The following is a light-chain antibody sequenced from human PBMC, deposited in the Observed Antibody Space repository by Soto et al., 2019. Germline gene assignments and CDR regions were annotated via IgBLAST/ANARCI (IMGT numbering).Light chain of an antibody. Sequence: HSVLTQPPSVTGAPGQRVTISCTGSHSDIGAGYGVHWYQQFPHSAPKLLIYDTTNRPSGVPDRFSGSRSGTSASLAITGLQAEDEADYYCQSFDSSRIGLLFGGGTKVTVL. CDR3: QSFDSSRIGLL. V-gene: IGLV1-40*01. CDR2: DTT. CDR1: HSDIGAGYG. J-gene: IGLJ2*01.